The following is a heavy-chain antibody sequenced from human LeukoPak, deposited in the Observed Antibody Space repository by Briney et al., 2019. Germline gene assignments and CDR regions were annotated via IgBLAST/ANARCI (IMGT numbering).Heavy chain of an antibody. D-gene: IGHD5-12*01. CDR3: VRGGYDYYYYSGMDV. CDR2: TRNKANGYTT. J-gene: IGHJ6*02. Sequence: GGSLRLSCAASGFTFSSYSMNWVRQAPGKGLEWVGRTRNKANGYTTEYAASVKGRFTISRDDSKNSLYLQMNSLKTEDTAVYYCVRGGYDYYYYSGMDVWGQGSTVTVSS. V-gene: IGHV3-72*01. CDR1: GFTFSSYS.